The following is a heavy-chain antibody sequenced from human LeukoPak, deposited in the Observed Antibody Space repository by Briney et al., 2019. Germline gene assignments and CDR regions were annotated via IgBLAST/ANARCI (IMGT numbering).Heavy chain of an antibody. J-gene: IGHJ4*02. V-gene: IGHV4-59*12. CDR2: IYYSGST. Sequence: SETLSLTCTVSGGSISSYYWSWIRQPPGKGLEWIGYIYYSGSTNYNPSLKSRVTISVDTSKNQFSLKLSSVTAADTAVYYCAVHMIVVANPTYYFDYWGQGTLVTVSS. CDR1: GGSISSYY. CDR3: AVHMIVVANPTYYFDY. D-gene: IGHD3-22*01.